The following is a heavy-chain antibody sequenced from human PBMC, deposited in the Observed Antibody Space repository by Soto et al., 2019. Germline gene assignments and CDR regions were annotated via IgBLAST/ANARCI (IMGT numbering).Heavy chain of an antibody. J-gene: IGHJ4*02. V-gene: IGHV3-30*18. D-gene: IGHD3-10*01. CDR3: AKAGESYYGSGSYYLPDY. CDR2: ISYDGSNK. Sequence: PVGSLRLSCAASGFTFSSYGMHWVRQAPGKGLEWVAVISYDGSNKYYADSVKGRFTISRDNSKNTLYLQMNSLRAEDTAVYYCAKAGESYYGSGSYYLPDYWGQGTLVTVSS. CDR1: GFTFSSYG.